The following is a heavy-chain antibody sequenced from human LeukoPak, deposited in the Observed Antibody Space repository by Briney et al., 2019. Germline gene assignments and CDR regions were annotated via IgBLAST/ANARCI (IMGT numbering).Heavy chain of an antibody. Sequence: GGPLRLSCAASGFTFSSYAMHCVPPAPDRGLGRVSYITSSGSDTFYADSVKGRFTICRDNAKDSLLLQMNTLGAEDTAVYCCARDLGPYNDWYLYWFDPWGQGSLVSVSS. CDR3: ARDLGPYNDWYLYWFDP. CDR1: GFTFSSYA. J-gene: IGHJ5*02. D-gene: IGHD3-9*01. CDR2: ITSSGSDT. V-gene: IGHV3-21*01.